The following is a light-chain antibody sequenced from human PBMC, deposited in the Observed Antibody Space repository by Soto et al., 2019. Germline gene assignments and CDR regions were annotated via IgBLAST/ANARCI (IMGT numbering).Light chain of an antibody. J-gene: IGKJ4*01. CDR3: QPYYSSPLT. Sequence: DIVMTQSPDSLAVSLGERATINCKSSQSVLYSSNNKNYLAWYQQKPGQPPKLLIYWASTRESGVPDRFSGRGSGTDFTPTISSVQAEDVAVYYCQPYYSSPLTFGAGTKVEIK. V-gene: IGKV4-1*01. CDR2: WAS. CDR1: QSVLYSSNNKNY.